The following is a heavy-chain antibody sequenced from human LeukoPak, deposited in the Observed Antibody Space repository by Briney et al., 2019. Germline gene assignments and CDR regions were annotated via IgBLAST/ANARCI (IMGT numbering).Heavy chain of an antibody. D-gene: IGHD6-13*01. CDR1: GFTVRIDY. Sequence: PGGSLRLVCAASGFTVRIDYMSWVRQAPGKGREWVAVIYSVGSTYYADYVKGRFTISRDNSKNTLYLQMNSLRAEDTAVYYCARVAAGIAAAGTAHFDYWGQGTLVTVSS. J-gene: IGHJ4*02. CDR2: IYSVGST. V-gene: IGHV3-66*01. CDR3: ARVAAGIAAAGTAHFDY.